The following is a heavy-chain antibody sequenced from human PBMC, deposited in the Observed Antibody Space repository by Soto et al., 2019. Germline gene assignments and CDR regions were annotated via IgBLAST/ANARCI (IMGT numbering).Heavy chain of an antibody. V-gene: IGHV5-10-1*01. Sequence: GESLKISCKGSGYSFTSYWMRCVRQMPGKGLEWMGRIDPSDSYTNYSSSFQGHVTISADKSMSTAYLQWSSLKASDTAMYYCARHEWDYYDSACAVDIWRQATMVTFSS. D-gene: IGHD3-22*01. J-gene: IGHJ3*02. CDR2: IDPSDSYT. CDR3: ARHEWDYYDSACAVDI. CDR1: GYSFTSYW.